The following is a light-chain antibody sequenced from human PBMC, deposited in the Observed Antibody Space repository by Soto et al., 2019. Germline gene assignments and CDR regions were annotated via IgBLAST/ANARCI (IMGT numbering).Light chain of an antibody. Sequence: DIQMTQSPSTLSASVGDRVTITCRASQSISAWLAWYQQKPGKAPNLLIYKASTLESGVPSRFSGSGSGTEFTLTISSLQPDDFATYYCQKYNNYGSWTFGQGTKVEIK. CDR3: QKYNNYGSWT. CDR2: KAS. V-gene: IGKV1-5*03. CDR1: QSISAW. J-gene: IGKJ1*01.